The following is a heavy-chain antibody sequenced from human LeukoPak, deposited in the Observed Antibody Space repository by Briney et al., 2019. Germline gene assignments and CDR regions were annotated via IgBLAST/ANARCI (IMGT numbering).Heavy chain of an antibody. CDR1: GFTFSSYG. J-gene: IGHJ4*02. D-gene: IGHD6-13*01. CDR2: IWYDGSNK. V-gene: IGHV3-33*06. Sequence: PGGSLRLSCAASGFTFSSYGMHWVRQAPGKGLEWVAVIWYDGSNKYYADSVKGRFTISRDNSKNTLYLQMNSLRAEDTAVYYCAKDSSSWYAFDYWGRGTLLTVSS. CDR3: AKDSSSWYAFDY.